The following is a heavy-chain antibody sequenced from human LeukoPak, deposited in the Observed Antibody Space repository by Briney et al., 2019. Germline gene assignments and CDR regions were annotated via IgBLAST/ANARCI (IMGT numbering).Heavy chain of an antibody. CDR2: ISGSSRYI. CDR3: ARVNSALVVSSEGSWAGSLGFDH. D-gene: IGHD3-22*01. J-gene: IGHJ4*02. Sequence: GGSLRLSCAASGIPFSNYTLTWVRQAPGKGLVWVSSISGSSRYIHYSDSVRGRFSISRDNAKNSVYLQMDSLTADDTAVYYCARVNSALVVSSEGSWAGSLGFDHWGQGILVIVSS. CDR1: GIPFSNYT. V-gene: IGHV3-21*06.